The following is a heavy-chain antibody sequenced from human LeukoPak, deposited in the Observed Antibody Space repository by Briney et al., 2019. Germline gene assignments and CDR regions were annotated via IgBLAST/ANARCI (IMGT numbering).Heavy chain of an antibody. CDR1: GGSISRYY. CDR2: IYYSGST. CDR3: ARVSPGIAVAVDY. Sequence: SETLSLTCTVSGGSISRYYWSWLRQPPGKGLEWLGYIYYSGSTNYNPSLKSRVTISVDTSKNQFSLKLSSVTAADTAVYYCARVSPGIAVAVDYWGQGTLVTVSS. D-gene: IGHD6-19*01. V-gene: IGHV4-59*01. J-gene: IGHJ4*02.